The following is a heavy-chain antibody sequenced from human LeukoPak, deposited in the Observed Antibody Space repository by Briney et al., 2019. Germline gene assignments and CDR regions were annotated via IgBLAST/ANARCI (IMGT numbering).Heavy chain of an antibody. D-gene: IGHD7-27*01. J-gene: IGHJ4*02. CDR3: ARNPPRTGDFNS. Sequence: ASVKVSCKASGYTLTSYDINWMRQATGQGLEWMGWMSPNSGNTGYAQKFQGRVTMTRDTSTGTAYLELSSLRSEDTAVYYCARNPPRTGDFNSWGQGALVTVSS. V-gene: IGHV1-8*01. CDR1: GYTLTSYD. CDR2: MSPNSGNT.